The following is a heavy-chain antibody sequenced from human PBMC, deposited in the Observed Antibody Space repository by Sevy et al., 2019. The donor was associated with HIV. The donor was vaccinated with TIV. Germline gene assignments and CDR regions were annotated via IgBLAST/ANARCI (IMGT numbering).Heavy chain of an antibody. J-gene: IGHJ4*02. D-gene: IGHD3-16*01. Sequence: SETLSLTCAVYGGSFSGYYWSWIRQPPGKGLEWIGEIHHSGSTNYNPSLKSRVTISVDTSKNQFSLKLSSVTAADTAVYYCARGFWVDYWGQGTLVTVSS. CDR2: IHHSGST. CDR3: ARGFWVDY. V-gene: IGHV4-34*01. CDR1: GGSFSGYY.